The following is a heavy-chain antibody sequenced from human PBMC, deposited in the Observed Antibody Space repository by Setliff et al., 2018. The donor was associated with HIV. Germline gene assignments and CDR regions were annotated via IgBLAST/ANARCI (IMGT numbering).Heavy chain of an antibody. CDR2: ISSSGSTI. J-gene: IGHJ6*02. D-gene: IGHD3-22*01. CDR1: GFTFSSYA. CDR3: ATTIGMIVEGMDV. Sequence: GGSLRLSCAASGFTFSSYAMSWVRQAPGKGLEWVSAISSSGSTIYYADSVKGRFTISRDNAKNTLYLEMDSLRAEDTAVYYCATTIGMIVEGMDVWGQGTTVTVSS. V-gene: IGHV3-23*01.